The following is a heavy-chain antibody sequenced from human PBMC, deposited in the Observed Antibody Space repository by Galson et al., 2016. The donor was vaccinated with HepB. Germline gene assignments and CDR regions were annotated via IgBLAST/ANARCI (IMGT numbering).Heavy chain of an antibody. J-gene: IGHJ4*02. CDR3: AKDGGYCSDATCYYRNS. Sequence: SLRLSCAASGFTFSDYALNWVRQAPGKGLEWVSTISGRGGGTYYADSVKGRFTISRDNSKNTLFLQMNSLRAEDTAVYYCAKDGGYCSDATCYYRNSWGQGTLVTVSS. CDR1: GFTFSDYA. D-gene: IGHD2-15*01. CDR2: ISGRGGGT. V-gene: IGHV3-23*01.